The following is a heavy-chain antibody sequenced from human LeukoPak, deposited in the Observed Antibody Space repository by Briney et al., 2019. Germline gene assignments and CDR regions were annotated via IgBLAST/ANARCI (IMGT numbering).Heavy chain of an antibody. CDR3: ARGPRIPYAFDI. Sequence: SETLCLTCAVYGGSFSGYYWSWIRQPPGKGLEWIGEINHSGSTNYNPSLKSRVTISVDTSKNQFSLKLSSVTAADTAVYYCARGPRIPYAFDIWGQGTMVTVSS. CDR2: INHSGST. V-gene: IGHV4-34*01. J-gene: IGHJ3*02. CDR1: GGSFSGYY.